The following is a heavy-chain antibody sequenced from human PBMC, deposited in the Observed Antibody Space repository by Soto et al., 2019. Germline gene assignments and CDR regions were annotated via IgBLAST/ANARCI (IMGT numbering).Heavy chain of an antibody. Sequence: PGGSLRLSCAASGFTFSSYGMHWVRQAPGKGLEWVAVISYDGSNKYYADSVKGRFTISRDNSKNTLYLQMNSLRAEDTAVYYCAKVGRIAARTNYYYYGMDVWGQGTTVTVSS. V-gene: IGHV3-30*18. CDR2: ISYDGSNK. D-gene: IGHD6-6*01. J-gene: IGHJ6*02. CDR1: GFTFSSYG. CDR3: AKVGRIAARTNYYYYGMDV.